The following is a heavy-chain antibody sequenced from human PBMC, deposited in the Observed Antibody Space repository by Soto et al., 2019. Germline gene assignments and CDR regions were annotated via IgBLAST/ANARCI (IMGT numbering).Heavy chain of an antibody. CDR3: AKYSSGLYYYYGMDV. CDR1: GFTFSSYG. D-gene: IGHD6-19*01. CDR2: ISYDGSNK. Sequence: PGGSLRLSCAASGFTFSSYGMHWVRQAPGKGLEWVAVISYDGSNKYYADSVKGRFTISRDNSKNTLYLQMNSLRAEDTAVYYCAKYSSGLYYYYGMDVWGQGTTVTVSS. V-gene: IGHV3-30*18. J-gene: IGHJ6*02.